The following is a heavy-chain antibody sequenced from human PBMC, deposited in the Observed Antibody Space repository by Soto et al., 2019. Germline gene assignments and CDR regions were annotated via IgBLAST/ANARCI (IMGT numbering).Heavy chain of an antibody. V-gene: IGHV4-34*01. Sequence: SETLSLTCAVYGGSFSGYYWSWIRQPPGKGLEWIGEINHSGSTNYNPSLKSRVTISVDTSKNQFSLKLSSVTAADTAVYYCARAAFRSTRREYFQYWGQGTLVTVSS. CDR2: INHSGST. CDR1: GGSFSGYY. J-gene: IGHJ1*01. CDR3: ARAAFRSTRREYFQY. D-gene: IGHD2-2*01.